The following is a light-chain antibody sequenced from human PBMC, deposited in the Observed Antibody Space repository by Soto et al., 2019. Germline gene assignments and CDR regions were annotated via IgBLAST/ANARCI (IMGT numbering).Light chain of an antibody. J-gene: IGKJ5*01. CDR1: QSVSSN. Sequence: EIVMTQSQATLSVSPGERATLSCRASQSVSSNLAWYQQKPVQAPRLLIYGASTRATGIPARFSGSGSGTEFTLTISSLQSEDFAVYYCQQYNNWPAITFGQGRRLEIK. CDR2: GAS. V-gene: IGKV3D-15*01. CDR3: QQYNNWPAIT.